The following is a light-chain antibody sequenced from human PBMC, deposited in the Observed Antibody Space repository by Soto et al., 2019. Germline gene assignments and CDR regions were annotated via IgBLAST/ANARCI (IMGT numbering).Light chain of an antibody. V-gene: IGLV1-40*01. CDR3: QSYDSSLSGSYV. J-gene: IGLJ1*01. Sequence: QAVVTQPPSVSGAPGQRVTISCTGSSSYIGAGYDVHWYQQLPGTAPKLLIYGNSNRPSGVPDRFSGSKSGTSASLAITGLQAEDEADYYCQSYDSSLSGSYVFGTGTKLTVL. CDR1: SSYIGAGYD. CDR2: GNS.